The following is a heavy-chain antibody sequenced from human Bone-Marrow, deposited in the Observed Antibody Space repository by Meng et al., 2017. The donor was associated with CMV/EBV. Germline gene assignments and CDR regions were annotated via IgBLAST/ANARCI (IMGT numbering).Heavy chain of an antibody. Sequence: VQLCHSGAGWKGAGASVKVSCTASGYIFSDYYIPWVRQAPGQGLEWMGWIHPKNGGTKYAQKFQGRVTMTRDTSISTTYMDLNRLISDDTAVYYCARDPDTPMAFDHWGQGTLVTVSS. CDR1: GYIFSDYY. CDR2: IHPKNGGT. J-gene: IGHJ4*02. CDR3: ARDPDTPMAFDH. D-gene: IGHD5-18*01. V-gene: IGHV1-2*02.